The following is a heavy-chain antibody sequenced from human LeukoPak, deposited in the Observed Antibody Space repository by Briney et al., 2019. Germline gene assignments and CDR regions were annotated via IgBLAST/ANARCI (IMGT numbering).Heavy chain of an antibody. J-gene: IGHJ4*02. Sequence: GGSLRLSCAATGFTFSDYAMDWVRQAPGKGLEWVSAISSSSAYIFYADSVKGRFTVSRDNAKNSLYLQMNSLRAVDTAVYYCAREEGTDCGGDCYSGYWGQGTLVTVSS. CDR2: ISSSSAYI. CDR1: GFTFSDYA. V-gene: IGHV3-21*01. CDR3: AREEGTDCGGDCYSGY. D-gene: IGHD2-21*02.